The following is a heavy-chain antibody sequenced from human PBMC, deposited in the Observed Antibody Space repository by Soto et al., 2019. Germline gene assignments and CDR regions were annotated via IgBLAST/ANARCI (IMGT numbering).Heavy chain of an antibody. D-gene: IGHD1-20*01. J-gene: IGHJ6*02. CDR3: ARENWYSMDV. Sequence: EVQLVESGGGSVQPGGSLRLSCAASGFTFRSYFMAWVRQAPGKGLVLVSQVTGDGSTTNYADSVRGRFTISRDNAKNTLYLQMNSLRDEDTAIYYCARENWYSMDVWGQGNTVTLS. CDR1: GFTFRSYF. V-gene: IGHV3-74*01. CDR2: VTGDGSTT.